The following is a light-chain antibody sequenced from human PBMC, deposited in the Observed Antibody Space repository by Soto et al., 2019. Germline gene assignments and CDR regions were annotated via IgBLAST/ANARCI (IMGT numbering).Light chain of an antibody. Sequence: QSALTQPASVSGSPGQSITIYCSGTSSDVGGYDYVSWYQQHPGKAPKLMIYEVSNRPSGVSNRFSGSKSGNTASLTISGLQAEDEADYYCSSYSTSSPIFGGGTQLTVL. V-gene: IGLV2-14*01. CDR1: SSDVGGYDY. J-gene: IGLJ2*01. CDR2: EVS. CDR3: SSYSTSSPI.